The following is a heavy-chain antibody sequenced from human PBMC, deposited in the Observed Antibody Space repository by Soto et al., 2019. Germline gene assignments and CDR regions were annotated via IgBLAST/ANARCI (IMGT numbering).Heavy chain of an antibody. Sequence: SETLSLTCSGSGGSISNSYWSWIRQPPGKGLEWIGYMFYSGSSTNYNPSLKSRVTISVDTSKDQFSLKLSSVTAADTAVYYCARLGFCSSNDCYVNAFDIWGQGTMVT. D-gene: IGHD2-2*01. J-gene: IGHJ3*02. CDR3: ARLGFCSSNDCYVNAFDI. CDR1: GGSISNSY. CDR2: MFYSGSST. V-gene: IGHV4-59*08.